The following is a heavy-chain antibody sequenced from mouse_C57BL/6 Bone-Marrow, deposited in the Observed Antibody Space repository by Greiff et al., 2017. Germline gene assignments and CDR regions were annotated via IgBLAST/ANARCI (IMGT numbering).Heavy chain of an antibody. J-gene: IGHJ3*01. CDR3: ARGGYNYGGAWFAD. V-gene: IGHV5-17*01. D-gene: IGHD2-12*01. CDR1: GFTFSDYG. Sequence: EVQGVESGGGLVKPGGSLKLSCAASGFTFSDYGMHWVRQAPEKGLEWVAYISSGSSTIYYAVPVQGRFTISSDNAKNTLFLQMTSLRSEDTAMYYCARGGYNYGGAWFADWGQGTLVTVSA. CDR2: ISSGSSTI.